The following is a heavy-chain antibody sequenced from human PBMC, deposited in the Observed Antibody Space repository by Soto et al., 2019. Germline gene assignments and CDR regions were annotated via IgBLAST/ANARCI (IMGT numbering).Heavy chain of an antibody. D-gene: IGHD3-16*01. J-gene: IGHJ5*02. V-gene: IGHV5-51*01. Sequence: PGESLKISCKSSGYSFTSYWIAWVRQMPGKGLEWMGIIFPDDSDTRYSPSFQGQVTISVDKSISTAYLQWSSLKASDTAIYYCAGRGKECAKSFWLGPWGQVTLVVVSS. CDR3: AGRGKECAKSFWLGP. CDR1: GYSFTSYW. CDR2: IFPDDSDT.